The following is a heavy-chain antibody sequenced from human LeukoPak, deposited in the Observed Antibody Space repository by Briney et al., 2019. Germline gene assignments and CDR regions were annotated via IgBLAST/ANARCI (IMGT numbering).Heavy chain of an antibody. CDR3: ARGATYNERNGLFDP. V-gene: IGHV4-31*03. J-gene: IGHJ5*02. CDR1: GASITTGAHF. D-gene: IGHD2-8*01. Sequence: SQTLSLTCSVSGASITTGAHFCAWIRQLPGQGLQFIGYIHYRGSTYYNPALATRVTISLDTSAEQFSLSLSSVTAADTAVYYCARGATYNERNGLFDPWGQGTLVTVSS. CDR2: IHYRGST.